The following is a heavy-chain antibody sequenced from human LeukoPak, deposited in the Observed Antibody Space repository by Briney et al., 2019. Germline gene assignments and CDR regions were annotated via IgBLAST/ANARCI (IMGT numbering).Heavy chain of an antibody. V-gene: IGHV1-2*02. CDR2: INPNSGDT. CDR3: VYSYGYYYFDH. Sequence: ASVKVSCKASEYTFSVYHIHWVRLAPGQGLEWMAWINPNSGDTNYAQKFQGRVTMTRDTSISTVYMEVSSLRAEDTAVYYCVYSYGYYYFDHWGQGTLVTVSS. D-gene: IGHD5-18*01. J-gene: IGHJ4*02. CDR1: EYTFSVYH.